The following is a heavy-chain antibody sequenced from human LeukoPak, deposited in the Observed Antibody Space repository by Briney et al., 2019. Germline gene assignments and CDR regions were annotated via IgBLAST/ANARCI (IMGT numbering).Heavy chain of an antibody. V-gene: IGHV1-69*05. CDR2: IIPIFGTA. CDR1: GGTFSSYA. D-gene: IGHD2-15*01. J-gene: IGHJ6*03. CDR3: ARGYCSGGSCYLFPYYYYMDV. Sequence: ASVKVSCKASGGTFSSYAISWVRQAPGQGLEWMGGIIPIFGTANYAQKFQGRGTITTDESTSTAYMELSSLRSEDTAVYYCARGYCSGGSCYLFPYYYYMDVWGKGTTVTVSS.